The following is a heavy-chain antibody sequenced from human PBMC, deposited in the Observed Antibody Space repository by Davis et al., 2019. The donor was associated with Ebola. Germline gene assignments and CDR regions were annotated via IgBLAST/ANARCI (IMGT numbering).Heavy chain of an antibody. J-gene: IGHJ4*02. D-gene: IGHD6-13*01. CDR1: GFTFTNYA. CDR3: AKDRTSSSWYESGY. V-gene: IGHV3-23*01. CDR2: ITGGGGTT. Sequence: PGGSLRLSCAASGFTFTNYAMSWVRQAPGEGLQWVSTITGGGGTTYYADSVRGRCSISRDNSKNTMYLQMNSLRAEDTAVYYCAKDRTSSSWYESGYWGQGTLVTVSS.